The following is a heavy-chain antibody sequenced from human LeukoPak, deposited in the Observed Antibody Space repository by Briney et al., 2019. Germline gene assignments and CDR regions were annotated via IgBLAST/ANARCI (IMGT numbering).Heavy chain of an antibody. Sequence: PSETLSLTCTVSGGSISSSSYSWGWIRQPPGKGLEYIGSSSYSGSTYYNPSLKSRATISVDTSKNQFSLNLNSVTAADTAVYYCSTTIRGWYGVGDYWGQGVLVTVSS. CDR1: GGSISSSSYS. J-gene: IGHJ4*02. V-gene: IGHV4-39*01. CDR3: STTIRGWYGVGDY. CDR2: SSYSGST. D-gene: IGHD6-19*01.